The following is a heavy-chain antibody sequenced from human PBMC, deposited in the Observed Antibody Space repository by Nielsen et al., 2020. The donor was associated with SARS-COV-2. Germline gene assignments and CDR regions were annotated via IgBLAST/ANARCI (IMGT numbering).Heavy chain of an antibody. Sequence: GESLKISCADSGFTFSSYAMHWVRQAPGKGLEWVAVISYDGSNKYYADSVKGRFTISRDNSKNTLYLQMNSLRAEDTAVYYCARSKSGSYGSPFDYWGQGTLVTVSS. CDR2: ISYDGSNK. CDR3: ARSKSGSYGSPFDY. CDR1: GFTFSSYA. J-gene: IGHJ4*02. D-gene: IGHD1-26*01. V-gene: IGHV3-30-3*01.